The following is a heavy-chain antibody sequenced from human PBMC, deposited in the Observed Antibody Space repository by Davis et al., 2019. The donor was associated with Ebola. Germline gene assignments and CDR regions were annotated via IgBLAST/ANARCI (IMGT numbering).Heavy chain of an antibody. J-gene: IGHJ4*02. CDR2: IWYDGSNK. V-gene: IGHV3-33*01. CDR3: ARGGELWITFPDY. Sequence: GESLKISCAASGFTFSSYGMHWVRPAPGKGLEWVAVIWYDGSNKYYADPVKGRFTISRDNAKNSLYLQMNSLRDEDTAVYYCARGGELWITFPDYWGQGTLVTVSS. CDR1: GFTFSSYG. D-gene: IGHD3-16*01.